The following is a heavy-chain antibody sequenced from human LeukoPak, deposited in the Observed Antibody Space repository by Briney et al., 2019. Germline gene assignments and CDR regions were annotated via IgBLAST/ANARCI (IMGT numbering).Heavy chain of an antibody. J-gene: IGHJ4*02. CDR3: ARGGSSWYGFDY. CDR2: IRSSGSTI. CDR1: GFTFSSYS. D-gene: IGHD2-15*01. V-gene: IGHV3-48*01. Sequence: GGSLRLSCAASGFTFSSYSMNWVRQAPGKGLEWVSYIRSSGSTIYYADSVKGRFTISRDNAKNSLYLQMNSLRAEDTAVYYCARGGSSWYGFDYWGQGTLVAVSS.